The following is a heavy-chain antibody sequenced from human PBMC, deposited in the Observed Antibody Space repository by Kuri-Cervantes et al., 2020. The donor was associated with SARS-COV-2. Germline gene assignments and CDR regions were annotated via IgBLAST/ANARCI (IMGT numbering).Heavy chain of an antibody. CDR3: ARGYYEGITGKYYFDY. J-gene: IGHJ4*02. CDR2: INPSGGST. D-gene: IGHD1-20*01. CDR1: GYTFTSYY. Sequence: ASVKVSCKASGYTFTSYYMHWVRQAPGQGLEWMGIINPSGGSTSYAQKFQGRVTTTRDTSTSTVYMELSSLRSEDTAVYYCARGYYEGITGKYYFDYWGQGTLVTVSS. V-gene: IGHV1-46*01.